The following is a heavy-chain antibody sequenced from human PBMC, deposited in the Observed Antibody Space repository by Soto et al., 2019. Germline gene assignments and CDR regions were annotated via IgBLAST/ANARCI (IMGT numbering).Heavy chain of an antibody. Sequence: QVQLVQSGAEVKKPGSSVKVSCKASGGTFSRYTISWVRQAPGQGLEWMGRIIPILGIANYAQKFQGRVTITANKYTSTAYMELSSRRSEDTAVYYCARGIVPAAMLGTNWFDPWGQGTLVTVSS. D-gene: IGHD2-2*01. CDR2: IIPILGIA. CDR1: GGTFSRYT. V-gene: IGHV1-69*02. CDR3: ARGIVPAAMLGTNWFDP. J-gene: IGHJ5*02.